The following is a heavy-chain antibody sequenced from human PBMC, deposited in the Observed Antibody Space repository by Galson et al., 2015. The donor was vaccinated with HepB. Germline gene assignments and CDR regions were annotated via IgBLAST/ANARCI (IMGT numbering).Heavy chain of an antibody. CDR2: IKSKTDGGTT. V-gene: IGHV3-15*01. Sequence: SLRLSCAASGFTFSNAWMSWVRQAPGKGLEWVGRIKSKTDGGTTDYAAPVKGRFTISRDDSKNTLYLQMNSLKTEDTAVYYCTTEARLYFDWLPFDYWGQGTLVTVSS. CDR3: TTEARLYFDWLPFDY. J-gene: IGHJ4*02. D-gene: IGHD3-9*01. CDR1: GFTFSNAW.